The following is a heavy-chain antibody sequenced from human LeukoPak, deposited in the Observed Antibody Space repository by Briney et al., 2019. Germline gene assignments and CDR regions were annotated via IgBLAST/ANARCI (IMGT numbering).Heavy chain of an antibody. D-gene: IGHD6-25*01. CDR2: MNPNSGDT. V-gene: IGHV1-8*02. CDR1: GYTFTCYD. CDR3: ARPPSSGGSYYYYGMDV. J-gene: IGHJ6*02. Sequence: ASVKVSCKASGYTFTCYDINWVRQATGQGPEWMGWMNPNSGDTVYAQKFQGRVTMTRDTSISTAYMELSSLRSEDTAVYYCARPPSSGGSYYYYGMDVWGQGTTVTVSS.